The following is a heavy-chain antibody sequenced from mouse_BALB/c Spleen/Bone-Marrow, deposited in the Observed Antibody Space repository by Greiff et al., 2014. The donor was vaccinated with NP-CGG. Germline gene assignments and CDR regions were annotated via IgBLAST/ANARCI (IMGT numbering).Heavy chain of an antibody. D-gene: IGHD1-1*01. J-gene: IGHJ2*01. CDR3: ARGITTVVARNYFDY. CDR2: INPSSGYT. Sequence: LQESGAELARPGASVKMSCKASGYTFTSYTMHWVKQRPGQGLEWIGYINPSSGYTNYNQKFKDKATLTADKSSSTAYMQLSSLTSEDSAVYYCARGITTVVARNYFDYWGQGTTLTVSS. V-gene: IGHV1-4*01. CDR1: GYTFTSYT.